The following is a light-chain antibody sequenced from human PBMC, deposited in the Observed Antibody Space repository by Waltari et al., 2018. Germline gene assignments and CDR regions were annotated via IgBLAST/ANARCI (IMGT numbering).Light chain of an antibody. CDR2: SAS. CDR3: QQLNSYPLLT. V-gene: IGKV1-9*01. Sequence: DIQLTQSPSSLPAPVGDRVTITCRASQGMSSYLAWYQQKPGKAPKLLIYSASTLRSGVPSRFSGSRSWTDFTLTINSLQPEDFATYYCQQLNSYPLLTFGGGTKVEIK. J-gene: IGKJ4*01. CDR1: QGMSSY.